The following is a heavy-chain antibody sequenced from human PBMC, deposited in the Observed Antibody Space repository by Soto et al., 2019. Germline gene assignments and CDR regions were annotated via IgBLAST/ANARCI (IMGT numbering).Heavy chain of an antibody. D-gene: IGHD5-18*01. J-gene: IGHJ4*02. CDR1: GYTFTSYA. CDR2: INAGNGNT. Sequence: GVSVKVSCKASGYTFTSYARRWVRQAPGQRLEWMGWINAGNGNTKYSQKFQGRVTITRDTSASTAYMELSSLRSEDTAVYYCARDPGYSYGYNWGQGTLVTVSS. V-gene: IGHV1-3*01. CDR3: ARDPGYSYGYN.